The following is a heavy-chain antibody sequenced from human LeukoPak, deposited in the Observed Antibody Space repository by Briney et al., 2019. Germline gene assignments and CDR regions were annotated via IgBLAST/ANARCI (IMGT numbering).Heavy chain of an antibody. CDR1: GSTFSSYG. CDR2: ISYDGSNK. V-gene: IGHV3-30*03. Sequence: GGSLRLSCAVSGSTFSSYGMHWVRQAPGKGLEWVAVISYDGSNKYYADSVKGRFTISRDNAKNSLYLQMNRLRAEDTAVYYCARDSALYSSGGYYYYYGMDVWGQGTTVTVSS. CDR3: ARDSALYSSGGYYYYYGMDV. J-gene: IGHJ6*02. D-gene: IGHD6-19*01.